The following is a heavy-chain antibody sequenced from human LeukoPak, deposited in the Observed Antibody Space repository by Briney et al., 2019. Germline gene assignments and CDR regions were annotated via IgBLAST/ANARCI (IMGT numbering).Heavy chain of an antibody. Sequence: SETLSLTCTVSGGSISSYYWSWIRQPAGKGLEWIGRIYTSGSTNYNPSLKSRVTMSVDTSKNQFSLTLSSVTAADTAVYYCAREIYDFWSGYLYYYYGMDVWGQGTTVTVSS. V-gene: IGHV4-4*07. CDR1: GGSISSYY. CDR2: IYTSGST. D-gene: IGHD3-3*01. J-gene: IGHJ6*02. CDR3: AREIYDFWSGYLYYYYGMDV.